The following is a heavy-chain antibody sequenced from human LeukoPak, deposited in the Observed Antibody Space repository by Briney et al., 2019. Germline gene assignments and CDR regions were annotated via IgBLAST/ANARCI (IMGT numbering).Heavy chain of an antibody. CDR2: IWYDGSNK. CDR3: AEESGAIFADLDV. Sequence: GGSLRLSCAASGFTFSSYGMHWVRQAPGKGLEWVAVIWYDGSNKYYADSVKGRFTISRDNSKNKLYLQMNSLRAEDTAGHYCAEESGAIFADLDVWGKGTTVTVSS. J-gene: IGHJ6*04. CDR1: GFTFSSYG. D-gene: IGHD3-3*01. V-gene: IGHV3-33*06.